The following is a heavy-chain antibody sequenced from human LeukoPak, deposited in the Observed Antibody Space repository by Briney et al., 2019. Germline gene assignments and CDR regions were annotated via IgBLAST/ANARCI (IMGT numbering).Heavy chain of an antibody. Sequence: GGSLRLSCAASGFTFSSYAMSWVRQAPGKGLEWVSAISGSGGSTYYADSGKGRFTISRDNSKNTLYLQMNSLRAEDTAVYYCAKAGTIIAAANNFDYWGQGTLVTVSS. CDR3: AKAGTIIAAANNFDY. J-gene: IGHJ4*02. D-gene: IGHD6-13*01. V-gene: IGHV3-23*01. CDR1: GFTFSSYA. CDR2: ISGSGGST.